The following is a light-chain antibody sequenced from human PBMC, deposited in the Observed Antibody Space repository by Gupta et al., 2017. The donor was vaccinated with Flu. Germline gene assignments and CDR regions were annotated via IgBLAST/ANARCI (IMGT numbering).Light chain of an antibody. J-gene: IGKJ1*01. Sequence: TLSLSPGEGATLSCRASQTISTSYLAWYQQKPGQAPSLLIYGATYRDTGNPDRFSGSASGTDFTLTITNLEPDDFAVYYCQKYGDSLRWTFGQGTKVEI. CDR3: QKYGDSLRWT. CDR2: GAT. V-gene: IGKV3-20*01. CDR1: QTISTSY.